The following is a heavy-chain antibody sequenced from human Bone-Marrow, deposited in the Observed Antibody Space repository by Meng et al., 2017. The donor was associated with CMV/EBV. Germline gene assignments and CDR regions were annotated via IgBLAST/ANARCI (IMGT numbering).Heavy chain of an antibody. J-gene: IGHJ4*02. CDR3: ASPIAVAGYYFDY. Sequence: QVQLVESGGGVKKPGSSVKVSCKASGGTFSSYAISWVRQAPGQGLEWMGGIIPIFGTANYAQKFQGRVTITADESTSTAYMELSSLRSEDTAVYYCASPIAVAGYYFDYWGQGTLVTVSS. D-gene: IGHD6-19*01. CDR1: GGTFSSYA. CDR2: IIPIFGTA. V-gene: IGHV1-69*12.